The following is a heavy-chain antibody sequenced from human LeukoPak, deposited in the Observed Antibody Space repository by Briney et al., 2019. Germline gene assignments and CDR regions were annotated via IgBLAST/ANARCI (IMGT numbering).Heavy chain of an antibody. Sequence: GGSLRLSCAASGFTFTTYLMTWVRQAPGKGLEWVANIKQDGSQKYYVDSVKGRFTISRDNAKNSLYLQMNSLKAEDTAVYYCARENWANDYWGQGTLVTVSS. J-gene: IGHJ4*02. CDR3: ARENWANDY. CDR1: GFTFTTYL. V-gene: IGHV3-7*01. D-gene: IGHD7-27*01. CDR2: IKQDGSQK.